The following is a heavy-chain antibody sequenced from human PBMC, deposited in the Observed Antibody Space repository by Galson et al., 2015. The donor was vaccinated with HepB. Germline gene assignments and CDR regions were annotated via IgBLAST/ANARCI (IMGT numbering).Heavy chain of an antibody. CDR2: INPNSGGT. Sequence: SVKVSCKASGYTFTGYYMHWVRQAPGQGLEWMGRINPNSGGTNYAQKFQGRVTMTRDTSISTAYMELSRLRSDDTAVYYCARDHSLGYCSSTSCYKNRAVDPWGQGTLVTVSS. CDR3: ARDHSLGYCSSTSCYKNRAVDP. CDR1: GYTFTGYY. D-gene: IGHD2-2*02. J-gene: IGHJ5*02. V-gene: IGHV1-2*06.